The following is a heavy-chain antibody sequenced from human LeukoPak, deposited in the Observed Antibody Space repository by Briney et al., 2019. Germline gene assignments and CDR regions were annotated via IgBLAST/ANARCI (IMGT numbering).Heavy chain of an antibody. J-gene: IGHJ4*02. V-gene: IGHV3-74*01. CDR1: GFTFSSYW. CDR2: INSDGSST. D-gene: IGHD4-17*01. CDR3: ARAPYGDFHSPFDY. Sequence: GGSLRLSCAASGFTFSSYWMHWVRQAPGKGLVWVSRINSDGSSTSYADSVKGRFTISRDNAKNTLYLQINSLRAEDTAVYYCARAPYGDFHSPFDYWGQGTLVTVAS.